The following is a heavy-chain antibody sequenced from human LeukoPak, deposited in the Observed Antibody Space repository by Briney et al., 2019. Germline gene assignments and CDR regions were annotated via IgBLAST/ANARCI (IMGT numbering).Heavy chain of an antibody. Sequence: SEPLSLTCAVYGGSFSGYYWSWIRQPPGKGLEWIGEINHSGSTNYNPSLKSRVTISVDTSKNQFSLKLSSVTAADTAVYYCARGHWAGWFDPWGQETLVTVSS. CDR2: INHSGST. V-gene: IGHV4-34*01. J-gene: IGHJ5*02. CDR1: GGSFSGYY. D-gene: IGHD3-16*01. CDR3: ARGHWAGWFDP.